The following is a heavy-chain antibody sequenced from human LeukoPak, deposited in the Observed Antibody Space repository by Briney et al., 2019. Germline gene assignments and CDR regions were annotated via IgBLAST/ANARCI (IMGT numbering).Heavy chain of an antibody. J-gene: IGHJ4*02. CDR1: GDSISSYY. CDR3: ARDGPSDFFDY. CDR2: IYTSGGT. V-gene: IGHV4-4*07. Sequence: PSETLSLTCTVSGDSISSYYWSWIRQPAGKGLEWIGRIYTSGGTNYNPSLKSRVTISLDESKNQFSLKLSSVTAADTAVYYCARDGPSDFFDYWGQGTLVTVSS. D-gene: IGHD3-3*01.